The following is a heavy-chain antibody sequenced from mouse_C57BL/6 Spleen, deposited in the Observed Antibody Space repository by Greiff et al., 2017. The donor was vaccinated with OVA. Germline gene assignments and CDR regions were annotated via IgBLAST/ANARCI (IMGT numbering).Heavy chain of an antibody. J-gene: IGHJ2*01. Sequence: VQLQQSGAELVRPGASVKLSCKASGYTFTDYYINWVKQRPGQGLEWIARIYPGSGNTYYNEKFKGKATLTAEKSSSTAYMQLSSLTSEDSAVYFCARRGNSNYCPYYFDYWGQGTTLTVSS. D-gene: IGHD2-5*01. CDR3: ARRGNSNYCPYYFDY. CDR1: GYTFTDYY. V-gene: IGHV1-76*01. CDR2: IYPGSGNT.